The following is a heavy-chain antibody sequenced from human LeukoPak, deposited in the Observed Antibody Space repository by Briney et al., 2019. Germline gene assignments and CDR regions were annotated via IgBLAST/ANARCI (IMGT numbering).Heavy chain of an antibody. D-gene: IGHD3-22*01. CDR3: ARDFFHSSDSRPFDY. Sequence: GGSLRLSCAASGFSFGAYTINWVRQAPGKGLEWVSCIFSRSESILYADSVKGRFTISRDNAKNSLYLQMDSLRVEDTAVYYCARDFFHSSDSRPFDYWGQGTLVTVSS. CDR2: IFSRSESI. CDR1: GFSFGAYT. V-gene: IGHV3-21*01. J-gene: IGHJ4*02.